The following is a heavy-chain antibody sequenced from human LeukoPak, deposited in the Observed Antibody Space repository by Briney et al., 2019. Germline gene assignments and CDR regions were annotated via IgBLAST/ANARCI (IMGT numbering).Heavy chain of an antibody. V-gene: IGHV3-15*01. CDR2: IKSKTDGGTT. D-gene: IGHD3-22*01. Sequence: GGSLRLSCAASGFTFSNAWMSWVRQAPGKGREWVGRIKSKTDGGTTDYAAPVKGRFTISRDDSKNTLYLQMNSLKTEDTAVYYCTTHADYYDSSGLDYWGQGTLVTVSS. CDR1: GFTFSNAW. J-gene: IGHJ4*02. CDR3: TTHADYYDSSGLDY.